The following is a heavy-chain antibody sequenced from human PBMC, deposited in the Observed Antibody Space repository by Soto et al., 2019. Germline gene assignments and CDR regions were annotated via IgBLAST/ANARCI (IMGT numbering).Heavy chain of an antibody. CDR3: GSVRPSGYVLS. CDR1: GGSLSSYY. D-gene: IGHD6-25*01. J-gene: IGHJ5*02. Sequence: SETLSLTCTVSGGSLSSYYWTWIRQSPGKGLEWIGYVYFSGNTNYNPSLKSRVTISIDTSKNQFSLGLASVTAADTAFYYCGSVRPSGYVLSWGQGTLVTAPQ. V-gene: IGHV4-59*01. CDR2: VYFSGNT.